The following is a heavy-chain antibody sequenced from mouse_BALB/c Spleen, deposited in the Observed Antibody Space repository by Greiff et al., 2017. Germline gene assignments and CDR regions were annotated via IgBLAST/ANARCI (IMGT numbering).Heavy chain of an antibody. CDR1: GFTFSSYG. Sequence: DVKLVESGGGLVQPGGSLKLSCAASGFTFSSYGMSWVRQTPDKRLELVATINSNGGSTYYPDSVKGRFTISRDNAKNTLYLQMSSLKSEDTAMYYCARANWDWYFDVWGAGTTVTVSS. V-gene: IGHV5-6-3*01. J-gene: IGHJ1*01. CDR3: ARANWDWYFDV. D-gene: IGHD4-1*01. CDR2: INSNGGST.